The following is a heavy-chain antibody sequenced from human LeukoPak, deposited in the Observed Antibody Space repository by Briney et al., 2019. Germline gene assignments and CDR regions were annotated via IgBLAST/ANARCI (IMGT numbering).Heavy chain of an antibody. J-gene: IGHJ6*02. D-gene: IGHD1-26*01. V-gene: IGHV4-59*08. Sequence: SETLSLTCTVSGGSISSYYWSWIRQPPGKGLEWIGYIYYSGSTNYNPSLKSRVTISVDTSKNQFSLKLSSVTAADTAVYYCAKFSGSYYYYYAMDVWGQGTTVTVSS. CDR2: IYYSGST. CDR3: AKFSGSYYYYYAMDV. CDR1: GGSISSYY.